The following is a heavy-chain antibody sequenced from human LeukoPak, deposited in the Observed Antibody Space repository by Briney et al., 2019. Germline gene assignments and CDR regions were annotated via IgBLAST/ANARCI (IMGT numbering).Heavy chain of an antibody. J-gene: IGHJ4*02. CDR1: GGSISSYY. CDR2: IYYSGST. D-gene: IGHD6-13*01. CDR3: ARTKDDGSSWYFRYYFDY. V-gene: IGHV4-59*01. Sequence: SETLSLTCTVSGGSISSYYWSWIRQPPGKGLEWIGYIYYSGSTNYNPPLKSRVTISVDTSKNQFSLKLSSVTAADTAVYYCARTKDDGSSWYFRYYFDYWGQGTLVTVSS.